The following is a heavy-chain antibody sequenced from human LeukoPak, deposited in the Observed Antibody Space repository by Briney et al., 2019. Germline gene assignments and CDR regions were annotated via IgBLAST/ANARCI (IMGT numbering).Heavy chain of an antibody. J-gene: IGHJ2*01. CDR2: IEWDEDK. CDR1: GFSLSTSGMH. Sequence: ESGPALVRPTQTPTLTCTFSGFSLSTSGMHVSWIRQPPGKALEWLARIEWDEDKFYNTSLKTRLTISKDTSKNQVVLTMTNMDSVDTATYYRARTYCSSGVCSYFDLWGRGILVTVSS. V-gene: IGHV2-70*04. CDR3: ARTYCSSGVCSYFDL. D-gene: IGHD2-8*01.